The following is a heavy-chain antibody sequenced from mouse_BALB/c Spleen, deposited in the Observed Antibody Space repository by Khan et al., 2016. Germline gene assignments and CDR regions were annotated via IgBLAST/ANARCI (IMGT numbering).Heavy chain of an antibody. D-gene: IGHD2-1*01. J-gene: IGHJ2*01. CDR3: GRGNYVPGSLDY. CDR2: INPDTITI. V-gene: IGHV4-1*02. Sequence: EVKLLESGGGLVQPGGSLKLSCAASGFDFSRYWMSWVRQAPGKGLEWIGEINPDTITIDYAPSLKDKFIISRDNAQNNLYLQMRKVRSEDTALYYCGRGNYVPGSLDYWGQGTTLTVSS. CDR1: GFDFSRYW.